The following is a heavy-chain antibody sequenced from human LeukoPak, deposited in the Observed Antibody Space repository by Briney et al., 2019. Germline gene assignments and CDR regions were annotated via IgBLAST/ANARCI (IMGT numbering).Heavy chain of an antibody. Sequence: ASVKVSCKASGYTFSSYGFSWVRQAPGQGLEGMGWISVYNGNTNYAQKLQGRVTMTTDTSTSTAYMEVRSLRSADTAVYYCARDYGSGSPLDYWGQGTLVTVSS. CDR1: GYTFSSYG. V-gene: IGHV1-18*01. J-gene: IGHJ4*02. D-gene: IGHD3-10*01. CDR2: ISVYNGNT. CDR3: ARDYGSGSPLDY.